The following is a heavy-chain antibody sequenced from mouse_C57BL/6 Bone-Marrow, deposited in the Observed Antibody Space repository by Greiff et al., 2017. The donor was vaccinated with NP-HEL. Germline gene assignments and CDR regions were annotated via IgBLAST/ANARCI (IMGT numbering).Heavy chain of an antibody. CDR2: SRNKANDYTT. J-gene: IGHJ4*01. Sequence: EVQLVESGGGLVQSGRSLRLSCATSGFTFSDFYMEWVRQAPGKGLEWIAASRNKANDYTTEYSASVKGRFIVSRDTSQSILYLQMNALRAEDTAIYYCARDARTRGAMDYWGQGTSVTVSS. CDR3: ARDARTRGAMDY. V-gene: IGHV7-1*01. CDR1: GFTFSDFY.